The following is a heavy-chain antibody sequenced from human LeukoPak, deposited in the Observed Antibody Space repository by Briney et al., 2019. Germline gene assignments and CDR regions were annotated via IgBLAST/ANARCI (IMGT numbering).Heavy chain of an antibody. CDR3: ARDAVAVPAGNLDYYYMDV. Sequence: GGSLRLSCVASGFTFSAYVMSWVRQAPGRGLEWVSAISGSGDTTYYADPVKGRFTISRDNSKNTLYLQMNSLRSEDTAVYYCARDAVAVPAGNLDYYYMDVWGKGITVTVSS. CDR2: ISGSGDTT. J-gene: IGHJ6*03. V-gene: IGHV3-23*01. CDR1: GFTFSAYV. D-gene: IGHD2-2*01.